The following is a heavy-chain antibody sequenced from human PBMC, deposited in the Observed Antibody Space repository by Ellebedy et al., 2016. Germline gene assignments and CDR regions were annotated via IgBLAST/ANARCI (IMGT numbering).Heavy chain of an antibody. CDR2: ISAYDGNT. J-gene: IGHJ4*02. CDR3: ARDPVYHDTPSFDY. V-gene: IGHV1-18*01. Sequence: ASVKVSCKTSGYTFASYYITWVRQAPGQGLEWMGWISAYDGNTNFAQKFQGRVTMTTDTSTSAAYMELRSLRSDDTAVYYCARDPVYHDTPSFDYWGQGTLVTVSS. CDR1: GYTFASYY. D-gene: IGHD3-22*01.